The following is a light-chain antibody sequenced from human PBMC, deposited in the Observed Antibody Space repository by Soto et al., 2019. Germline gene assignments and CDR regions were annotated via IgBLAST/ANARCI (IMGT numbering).Light chain of an antibody. V-gene: IGKV3-15*01. CDR2: GAS. Sequence: EIVMTQSPATLSVSPGERATLSCRASQSVSSNLAWYQQKPGQAPRLLIYGASTRATGIPARFSGSGSWTEFTRTISSLQSEDFAVYYCQQYNNWPRTCGQGTKVESK. CDR1: QSVSSN. CDR3: QQYNNWPRT. J-gene: IGKJ1*01.